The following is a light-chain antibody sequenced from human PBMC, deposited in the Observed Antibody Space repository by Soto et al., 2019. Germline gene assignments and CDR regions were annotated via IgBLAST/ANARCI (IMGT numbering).Light chain of an antibody. CDR2: TAS. V-gene: IGKV1-39*01. Sequence: DIQMTQSPSSLSASIGDSVTITCRASQSIISYLNWYQQKPGKAPKLLIYTASSLQSGVPSRFSGSGSGTDFPLTISSLQPEDFATYYCQQRYSTPWTVGQGTKVEIK. J-gene: IGKJ1*01. CDR3: QQRYSTPWT. CDR1: QSIISY.